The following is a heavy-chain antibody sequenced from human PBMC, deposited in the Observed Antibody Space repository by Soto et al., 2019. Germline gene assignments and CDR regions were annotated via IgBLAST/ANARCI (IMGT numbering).Heavy chain of an antibody. CDR1: GFTFSSYA. J-gene: IGHJ6*02. CDR3: ARTYSSSWYYYYYYGMDV. V-gene: IGHV3-30*04. CDR2: XXXXXXXX. Sequence: GGSLRLSCAASGFTFSSYAMHWVRQAPGKGXEWVAXXXXXXXXXXXXXSVKGRFTISRDNSKNTLYLQMNSLRAEDTAVYYCARTYSSSWYYYYYYGMDVWGQGTTVTVSS. D-gene: IGHD6-13*01.